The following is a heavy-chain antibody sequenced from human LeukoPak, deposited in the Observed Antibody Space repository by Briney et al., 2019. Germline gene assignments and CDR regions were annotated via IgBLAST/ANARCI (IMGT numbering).Heavy chain of an antibody. CDR2: ISDSGGRT. CDR1: GITLSNYG. CDR3: AKRGVVIRVILVGFHKEAYYFDS. J-gene: IGHJ4*02. D-gene: IGHD3-22*01. V-gene: IGHV3-23*01. Sequence: GGSLRLSCAVSGITLSNYGMSWVRQAPGKGLEWVAGISDSGGRTNYADSVKGRFTIPRDNPKNTLYLQMNSLRAEDTAVHFCAKRGVVIRVILVGFHKEAYYFDSWGQGALVTVSS.